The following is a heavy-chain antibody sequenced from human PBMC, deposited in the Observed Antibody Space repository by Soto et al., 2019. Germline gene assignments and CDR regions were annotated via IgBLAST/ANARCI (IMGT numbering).Heavy chain of an antibody. D-gene: IGHD1-26*01. J-gene: IGHJ4*02. Sequence: PGGSLRLSCAASGFTFSSYAMHWVRQAPGKGLEWVAVISYDGSNNYYADSVKGRFTISRDNSKNTLYLQVNSLRAEDTAVYYCARDFGSLGATIDYWGQGTLVTVSS. CDR3: ARDFGSLGATIDY. V-gene: IGHV3-30-3*01. CDR1: GFTFSSYA. CDR2: ISYDGSNN.